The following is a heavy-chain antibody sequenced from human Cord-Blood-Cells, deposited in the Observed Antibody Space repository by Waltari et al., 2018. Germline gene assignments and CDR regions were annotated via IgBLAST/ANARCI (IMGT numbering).Heavy chain of an antibody. CDR1: GYTFTSYA. Sequence: QVQLVQSGAEVKKPGASVKVSCKASGYTFTSYAMHWVRQAPGQRLEWMGWINAGNGNTKYSQKFQGRVTITRDTSASTAYMELSSLRSEDTAVYYCARDRIQYGSGIIFDYWGQGTLVTVSS. CDR3: ARDRIQYGSGIIFDY. D-gene: IGHD3-10*01. J-gene: IGHJ4*02. CDR2: INAGNGNT. V-gene: IGHV1-3*01.